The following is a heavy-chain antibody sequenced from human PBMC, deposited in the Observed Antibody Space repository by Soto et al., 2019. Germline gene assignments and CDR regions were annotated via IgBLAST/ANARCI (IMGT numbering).Heavy chain of an antibody. J-gene: IGHJ5*02. D-gene: IGHD3-10*01. CDR3: ARDRLYYYGSGSYYIGFDP. Sequence: PSETLSLTCTVSGGSISSYYWSWIRQPPGKRLEWIGYIYYSGSTNYNPSLKSRVTISVDTSKNQFSLKLSSVTAADTAVYYCARDRLYYYGSGSYYIGFDPWGQGTLVTVSS. CDR1: GGSISSYY. CDR2: IYYSGST. V-gene: IGHV4-59*01.